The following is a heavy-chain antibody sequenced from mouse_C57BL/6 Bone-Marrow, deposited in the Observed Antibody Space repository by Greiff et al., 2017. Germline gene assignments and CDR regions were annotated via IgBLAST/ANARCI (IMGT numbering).Heavy chain of an antibody. CDR1: GYSFTSYY. CDR2: IYPGSGNT. V-gene: IGHV1-66*01. J-gene: IGHJ4*01. Sequence: QLQQSGPELVKPGASVKISCKASGYSFTSYYIHWVKQRPGQGLEWIGWIYPGSGNTKYNEKFKGKATLTADTSSSTAYMQLSSLTSEDSAVYYCARGEFAMDYWGQGTSVTVSS. CDR3: ARGEFAMDY.